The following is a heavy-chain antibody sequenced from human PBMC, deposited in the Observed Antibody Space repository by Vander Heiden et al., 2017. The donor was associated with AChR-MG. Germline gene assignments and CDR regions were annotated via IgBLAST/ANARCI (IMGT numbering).Heavy chain of an antibody. D-gene: IGHD3-3*01. CDR1: GGSISHYY. CDR3: ARVSRLSGVGTYYYYGLDV. CDR2: MYYSGSS. J-gene: IGHJ6*02. Sequence: QVQLQESGPGLVKPSQTLSLTCTLSGGSISHYYWSWIRQPPGKGLEWIGYMYYSGSSHYNPSLESRVTISLDTSKNQFSLKVSSVTAADTAVYYCARVSRLSGVGTYYYYGLDVWGQGTTVTVSS. V-gene: IGHV4-59*01.